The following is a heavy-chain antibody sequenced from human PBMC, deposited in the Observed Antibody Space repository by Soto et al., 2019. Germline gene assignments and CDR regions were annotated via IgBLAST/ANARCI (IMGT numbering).Heavy chain of an antibody. Sequence: PGESLKISCKGSGYSFTSYWIGWVRQMPGKGLEWMGIIYPGDSDTRYSPSFQGQVTISADKSISTAYLQWSSLKASDTAMYYCARHRDPFDWLFPFDYWGQGTLVTVSS. D-gene: IGHD3-9*01. CDR3: ARHRDPFDWLFPFDY. J-gene: IGHJ4*02. CDR2: IYPGDSDT. V-gene: IGHV5-51*01. CDR1: GYSFTSYW.